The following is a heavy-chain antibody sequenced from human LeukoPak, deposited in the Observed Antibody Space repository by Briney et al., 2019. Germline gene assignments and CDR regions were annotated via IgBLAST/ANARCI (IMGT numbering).Heavy chain of an antibody. CDR1: GGSISSGSYY. D-gene: IGHD1-26*01. Sequence: PSQTLSLTCTVSGGSISSGSYYWSWIRQPAGKGLEWIGRIYTSGSTNYNPSLKSRVTISVDTSRNQFSLKLSSVTAADTAVYYCARDGGRSGSHYQPRLNYFDYWGQGTLVTVSS. CDR3: ARDGGRSGSHYQPRLNYFDY. V-gene: IGHV4-61*02. J-gene: IGHJ4*02. CDR2: IYTSGST.